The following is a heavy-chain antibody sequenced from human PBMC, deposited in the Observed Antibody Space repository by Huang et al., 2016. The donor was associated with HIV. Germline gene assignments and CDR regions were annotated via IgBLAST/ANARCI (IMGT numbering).Heavy chain of an antibody. J-gene: IGHJ4*02. CDR3: ARDRGGWGTYRFTGNDY. V-gene: IGHV1-69*13. CDR1: GEALSEYA. D-gene: IGHD3-16*02. CDR2: IIPSYGTA. Sequence: QVQLVQSGPEVKKPGSSVKVSCQASGEALSEYAFNWVRQAPRHGLEGMGGIIPSYGTAKDAQKFEGRLTITADESTNTGYMELSRLEFEDTAVYYCARDRGGWGTYRFTGNDYWGQGTLVTVSS.